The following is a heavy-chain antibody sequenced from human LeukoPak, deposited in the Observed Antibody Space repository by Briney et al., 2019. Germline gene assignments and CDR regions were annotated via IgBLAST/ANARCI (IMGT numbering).Heavy chain of an antibody. D-gene: IGHD3-9*01. Sequence: GGSLRLSCTVSGFTLSSYEMSWIRQAPGRGLEWVSSIDYSGGSSYYADSVKGRFTISRDDSKNTLYLQLNSLRAEDTAVYYCAKDPYVLRYFDYWGQGTLVTVSS. CDR1: GFTLSSYE. V-gene: IGHV3-23*01. CDR3: AKDPYVLRYFDY. J-gene: IGHJ4*02. CDR2: IDYSGGSS.